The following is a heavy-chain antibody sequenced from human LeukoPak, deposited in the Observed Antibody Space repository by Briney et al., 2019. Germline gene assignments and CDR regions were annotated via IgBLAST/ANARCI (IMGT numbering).Heavy chain of an antibody. Sequence: SETLSLTCTVSGGSISSYYWSWIRQPPGKGLEWIGYIYHSGSTDYNPSLKSRVTISVDTSKNQFSLKLSSVTAADTAVYYCARSIAAAGSWFDPWGQGTLVTVSS. D-gene: IGHD6-13*01. CDR1: GGSISSYY. CDR2: IYHSGST. V-gene: IGHV4-59*08. J-gene: IGHJ5*02. CDR3: ARSIAAAGSWFDP.